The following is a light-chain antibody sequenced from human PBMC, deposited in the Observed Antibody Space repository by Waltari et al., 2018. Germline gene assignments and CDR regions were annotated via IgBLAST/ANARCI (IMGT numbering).Light chain of an antibody. Sequence: QSVLTQPPSASGTPGQRVTISCSGSNSNIGSNYVYWYQQLPGTTPKLLISRDIQRPPGVPDRCSGSKSDTSASLAISGLRSEDEADYYCAAWDNSLSGVIFGGGTKLTVL. CDR3: AAWDNSLSGVI. CDR2: RDI. V-gene: IGLV1-47*01. CDR1: NSNIGSNY. J-gene: IGLJ2*01.